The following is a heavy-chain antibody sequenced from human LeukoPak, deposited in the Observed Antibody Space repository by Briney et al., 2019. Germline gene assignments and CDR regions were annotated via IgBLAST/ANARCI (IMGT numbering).Heavy chain of an antibody. D-gene: IGHD1-26*01. CDR1: GGSFSGYY. V-gene: IGHV4-34*01. Sequence: TPSETLSLTCAVYGGSFSGYYWGWIRQPPGKGLEWIGEINHSGSTNYNPSLKSRVTISVDTSKNQFSLKLNSVTAADTAVYYCARDFTDSGSSLVYYYYYYMDVWGKGTTVTVSS. J-gene: IGHJ6*03. CDR2: INHSGST. CDR3: ARDFTDSGSSLVYYYYYYMDV.